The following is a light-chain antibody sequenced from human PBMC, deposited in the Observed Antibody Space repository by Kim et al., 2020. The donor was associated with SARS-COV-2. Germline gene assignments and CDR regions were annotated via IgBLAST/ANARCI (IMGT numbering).Light chain of an antibody. J-gene: IGLJ2*01. CDR2: GKN. CDR1: SLRSYY. CDR3: NSRDSSGNHLV. Sequence: GQAVRITCQGDSLRSYYASWYQQKPGQAPVLVIYGKNNRPSGIPDRFSGSSSGNTASLTITGAQAEDEADYYCNSRDSSGNHLVFGGGTQLTVL. V-gene: IGLV3-19*01.